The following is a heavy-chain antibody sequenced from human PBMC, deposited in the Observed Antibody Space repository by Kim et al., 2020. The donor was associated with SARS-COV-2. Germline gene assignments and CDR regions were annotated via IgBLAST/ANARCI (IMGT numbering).Heavy chain of an antibody. V-gene: IGHV4-59*08. D-gene: IGHD3-10*01. CDR3: ARQKGTSTYFYYYGLDV. CDR2: IYDSGRT. CDR1: DGSVSTYF. Sequence: SETLSLTCTVSDGSVSTYFWSWIRQPPGKGLEWICHIYDSGRTRYNPSLKSRVSISVDTSKNQFSLKLRSVTAADTAVYYCARQKGTSTYFYYYGLDVWGQGTTVTVSS. J-gene: IGHJ6*02.